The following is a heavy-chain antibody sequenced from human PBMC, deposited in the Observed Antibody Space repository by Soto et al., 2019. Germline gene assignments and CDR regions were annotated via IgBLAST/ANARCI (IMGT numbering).Heavy chain of an antibody. CDR3: AKDHTFMIRYSSGLFDP. V-gene: IGHV3-23*01. D-gene: IGHD6-19*01. CDR1: GFTFSSYA. Sequence: PGGSLRLSCAASGFTFSSYAMSWVRQAPGKGLEWVSAISGSGGSTYYADSVKGRFTISRDNSKNTLYLQMNSLRAEDTAVYYCAKDHTFMIRYSSGLFDPWGQGTLVTVSS. CDR2: ISGSGGST. J-gene: IGHJ5*02.